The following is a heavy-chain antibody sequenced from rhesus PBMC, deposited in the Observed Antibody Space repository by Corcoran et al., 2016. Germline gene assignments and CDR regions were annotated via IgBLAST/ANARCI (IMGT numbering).Heavy chain of an antibody. CDR1: GAPIRHFG. V-gene: IGHV4-80*01. J-gene: IGHJ4*01. CDR2: VNGNRGNP. CDR3: TGAYYYSGSYYCVGVDY. D-gene: IGHD3-16*01. Sequence: QAQLQESGPGLVKPSETLSLTCAVPGAPIRHFGWSWIGQPPGKGLEGVGEVNGNRGNPCTNPTPTSRVTISSDASKNQFSVKLSSVTAGDTAVYYCTGAYYYSGSYYCVGVDYWGQGVLVTVSS.